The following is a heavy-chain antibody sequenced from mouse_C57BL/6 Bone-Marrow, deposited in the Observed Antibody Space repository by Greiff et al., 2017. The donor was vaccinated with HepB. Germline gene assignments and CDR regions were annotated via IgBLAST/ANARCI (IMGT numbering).Heavy chain of an antibody. Sequence: VQLKESGGGLVQPGGSMKLSCAASGFTFSDAWMDWVRQSPEKGLEWVAEIRNKANNHATYYAESVKGRFTISRDDSKSSVYLQMNSLRAEDTGIYYCTRGMVTTYYFDDWGQGTTLTVSS. V-gene: IGHV6-6*01. CDR3: TRGMVTTYYFDD. CDR2: IRNKANNHAT. D-gene: IGHD2-2*01. J-gene: IGHJ2*01. CDR1: GFTFSDAW.